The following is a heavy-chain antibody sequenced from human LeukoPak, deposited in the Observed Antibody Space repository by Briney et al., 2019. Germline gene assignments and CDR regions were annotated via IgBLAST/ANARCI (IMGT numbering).Heavy chain of an antibody. CDR3: ARQRLPDEGYCSGGSCYPRYEFDF. CDR1: GGSISSYY. V-gene: IGHV4-4*07. Sequence: SETLSLTCTVSGGSISSYYWNWIRQPAGKGLEWIGRIYTSGSTNYNPSLKSRVTISVVTSKSQFSLKLKSVTAADTAVYYCARQRLPDEGYCSGGSCYPRYEFDFWGQGVLVTVSS. D-gene: IGHD2-15*01. J-gene: IGHJ4*02. CDR2: IYTSGST.